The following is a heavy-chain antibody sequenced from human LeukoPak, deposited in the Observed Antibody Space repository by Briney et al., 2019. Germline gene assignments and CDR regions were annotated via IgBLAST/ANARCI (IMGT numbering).Heavy chain of an antibody. CDR1: GFTFDDYA. CDR3: AKDRYYDSSGYPDY. J-gene: IGHJ4*02. CDR2: ISWNSGSI. D-gene: IGHD3-22*01. V-gene: IGHV3-9*01. Sequence: GGSLRLSCAASGFTFDDYAMHWVRHAPGKGLEWVSGISWNSGSIDYADSVKGRFTISRDNAKNSLYLQMNSLRAEDTALYYCAKDRYYDSSGYPDYWGQGTLVTVSS.